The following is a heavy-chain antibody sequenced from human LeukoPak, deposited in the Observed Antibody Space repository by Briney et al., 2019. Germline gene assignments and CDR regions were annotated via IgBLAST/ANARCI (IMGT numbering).Heavy chain of an antibody. D-gene: IGHD1-26*01. CDR3: ARENSGSYREFDY. CDR1: GGSISSYY. J-gene: IGHJ4*02. V-gene: IGHV4-4*07. Sequence: SETLSLTCTVSGGSISSYYWSWIRQPAGKELEWIGRIYTSGSTNYNASLKSRVSMSVDTSKSQFSLKLSSVTAADTAVFYCARENSGSYREFDYWGQGTLVTVSS. CDR2: IYTSGST.